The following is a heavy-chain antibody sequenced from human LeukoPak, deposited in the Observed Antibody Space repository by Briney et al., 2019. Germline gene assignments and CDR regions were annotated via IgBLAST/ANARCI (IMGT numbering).Heavy chain of an antibody. CDR2: IYYSGST. CDR3: ARRAMVRRSGWFDP. J-gene: IGHJ5*02. Sequence: SETLSLTCTVSGGSISSSSYYWGWIRQPPGKGLEWIGSIYYSGSTYYNPSPKSRVTISVDTSKNQFSLKLSSVTAADTAVYYCARRAMVRRSGWFDPWGQGTLVTVSS. D-gene: IGHD3-10*01. CDR1: GGSISSSSYY. V-gene: IGHV4-39*01.